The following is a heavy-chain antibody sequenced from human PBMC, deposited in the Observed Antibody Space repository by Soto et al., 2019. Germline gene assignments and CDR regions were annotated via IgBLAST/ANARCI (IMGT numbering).Heavy chain of an antibody. Sequence: QVQLVQSGAEVRKPGASVKVSCKASGYTFSNSGLSWVRQAPGQGLERMGWISEYNGNTHYGQKFHGRLIMTTDTTATTAYVELRRLTSGETAVYCSGIVGYESGSATYAPPRYYGMDVWGKGTTVTVSS. J-gene: IGHJ6*04. CDR1: GYTFSNSG. CDR3: GIVGYESGSATYAPPRYYGMDV. V-gene: IGHV1-18*01. CDR2: ISEYNGNT. D-gene: IGHD3-10*01.